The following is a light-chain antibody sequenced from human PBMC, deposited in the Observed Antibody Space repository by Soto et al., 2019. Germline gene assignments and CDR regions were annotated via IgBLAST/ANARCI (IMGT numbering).Light chain of an antibody. J-gene: IGKJ2*01. V-gene: IGKV1-5*03. CDR1: HSISSW. CDR2: KAS. Sequence: DIQMTQSPSTLSSSVGDRVTITCRASHSISSWLAWYQQKPGKAPKLLIYKASSLESGVPSRFSGSGSGTEFTLTISSLQPDDFGTYYCQQYNSYSFGQGTKLEIK. CDR3: QQYNSYS.